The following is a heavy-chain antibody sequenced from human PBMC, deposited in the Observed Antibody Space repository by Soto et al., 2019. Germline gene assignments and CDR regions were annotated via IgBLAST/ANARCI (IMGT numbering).Heavy chain of an antibody. CDR2: IIDSGGST. V-gene: IGHV3-23*01. J-gene: IGHJ4*02. CDR3: ARDHHRYSGYDYVEY. Sequence: PGGSLRLSCAASGFTFSSCAMCWVRQAPGKGLEWVSDIIDSGGSTYYADSVKGRFTISRDNAKNSLYLQMNSLRAEDTAVYYCARDHHRYSGYDYVEYWGQGTLVTVSS. CDR1: GFTFSSCA. D-gene: IGHD5-12*01.